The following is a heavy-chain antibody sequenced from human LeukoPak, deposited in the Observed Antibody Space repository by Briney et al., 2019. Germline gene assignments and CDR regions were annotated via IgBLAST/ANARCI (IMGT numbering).Heavy chain of an antibody. CDR2: IYYSGST. D-gene: IGHD6-13*01. J-gene: IGHJ5*02. V-gene: IGHV4-39*07. Sequence: SETLSLTCTVSGGSISSSSYYWGWIRQPPGKGLEWIGSIYYSGSTYYNPSLKSRVTISVDTSKNQFSLKLSSVTAADTAVYYCARGIYSSSWYDWFDPWGQGTLVTVSS. CDR3: ARGIYSSSWYDWFDP. CDR1: GGSISSSSYY.